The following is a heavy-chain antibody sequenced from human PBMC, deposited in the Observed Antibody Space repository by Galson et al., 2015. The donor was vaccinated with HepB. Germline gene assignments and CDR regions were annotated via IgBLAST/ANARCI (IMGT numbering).Heavy chain of an antibody. CDR3: AHIWRFGELLGPFDY. Sequence: PALVKPTQTLTLTCTFSGFSLSTSGVGVGWIRQPPGKALEWLALIYWDDDKRYSPSLKSRLTITKDTSKNQVVLTMTNMDPVDTATYYCAHIWRFGELLGPFDYWGQGTLVTVSS. J-gene: IGHJ4*02. D-gene: IGHD3-10*01. V-gene: IGHV2-5*02. CDR2: IYWDDDK. CDR1: GFSLSTSGVG.